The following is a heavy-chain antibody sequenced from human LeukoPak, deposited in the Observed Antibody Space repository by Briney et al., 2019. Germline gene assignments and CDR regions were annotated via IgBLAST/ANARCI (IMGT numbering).Heavy chain of an antibody. Sequence: GGSLRLSRAASGFTFSSYAMSWVRQAPGKGLEWVSAISGSGGSTYYADSVKGRFTISRDNSKNTLYLQMNSLRAEDTAVYYCAKSPSPITMVRGVLNWFDPWGQGTLVTVSS. V-gene: IGHV3-23*01. CDR1: GFTFSSYA. CDR2: ISGSGGST. J-gene: IGHJ5*02. D-gene: IGHD3-10*01. CDR3: AKSPSPITMVRGVLNWFDP.